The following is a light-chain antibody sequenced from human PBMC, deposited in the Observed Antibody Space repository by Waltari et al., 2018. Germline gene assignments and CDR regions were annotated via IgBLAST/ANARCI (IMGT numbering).Light chain of an antibody. CDR2: GAS. CDR1: HLLRTSD. CDR3: QHYDVLLYT. Sequence: EIVLTQSPGTLSLSPGERATLSCRASHLLRTSDLAWYQMRPGQAPRLLIYGASNRAAGIPDTFSGSGSGTDFTLTISRLEPEDFAVYYCQHYDVLLYTFGQGTKVEI. J-gene: IGKJ2*01. V-gene: IGKV3-20*01.